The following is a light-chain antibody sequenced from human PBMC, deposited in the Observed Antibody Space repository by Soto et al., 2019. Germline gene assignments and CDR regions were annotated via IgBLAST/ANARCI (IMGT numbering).Light chain of an antibody. CDR1: NSNIGAGFD. V-gene: IGLV1-40*01. J-gene: IGLJ1*01. Sequence: QSVLTQPPSVSGAPGQTVTISCTGSNSNIGAGFDVHWFQQLPGTAPTLLIYRNTNRPSGVPDRFSGSKSGTSASLAITGLQAEDEADYYCQSYDRTLSGSYVSGSGTKVTVL. CDR2: RNT. CDR3: QSYDRTLSGSYV.